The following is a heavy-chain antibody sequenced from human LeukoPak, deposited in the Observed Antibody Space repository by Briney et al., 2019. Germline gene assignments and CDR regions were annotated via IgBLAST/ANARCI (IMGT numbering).Heavy chain of an antibody. D-gene: IGHD3-10*01. CDR1: GYTFTSYG. CDR3: ARSRGYGSGNGGSPMDV. J-gene: IGHJ6*02. CDR2: ISAYNGNT. Sequence: ASVKVSCTASGYTFTSYGISWVRQAPGQGLEWMGWISAYNGNTNYAQKLQGRVTMTTDTSTSTAYMELRSLRSDDTAVYYCARSRGYGSGNGGSPMDVWGQGTTVTVSS. V-gene: IGHV1-18*01.